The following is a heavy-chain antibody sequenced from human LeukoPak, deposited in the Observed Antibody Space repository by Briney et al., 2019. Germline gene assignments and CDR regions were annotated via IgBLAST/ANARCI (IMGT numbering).Heavy chain of an antibody. CDR2: ISACNGNT. Sequence: ASVKVSCKASGYTFTSYGISWVRQAPGQGLEWMGWISACNGNTKYSQEFQGRVTITRDTSASTAYMELSSLRSEDMAVYYCARGGYSYGYGFDYWGQGTLVTVSS. D-gene: IGHD5-18*01. CDR1: GYTFTSYG. V-gene: IGHV1-18*03. CDR3: ARGGYSYGYGFDY. J-gene: IGHJ4*02.